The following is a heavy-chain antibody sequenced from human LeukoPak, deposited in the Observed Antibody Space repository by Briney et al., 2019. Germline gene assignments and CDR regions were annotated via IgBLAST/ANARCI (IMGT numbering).Heavy chain of an antibody. J-gene: IGHJ4*02. CDR1: GYSFTSQD. D-gene: IGHD3-3*01. Sequence: ASVKVSCKTSGYSFTSQDMHWVRQAPGQRLEWVGCISPDNGNAQYSQEFQGRVTITRDTSARTAYMELSSLRSDDTAVYYCARAYYDFWSGYHRFDYWGQGTLVTVSS. CDR2: ISPDNGNA. V-gene: IGHV1-3*01. CDR3: ARAYYDFWSGYHRFDY.